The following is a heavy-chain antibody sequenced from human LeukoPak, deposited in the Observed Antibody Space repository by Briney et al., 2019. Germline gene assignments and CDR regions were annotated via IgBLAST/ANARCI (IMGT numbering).Heavy chain of an antibody. Sequence: PGGSLRLSCAASGFTFSSYGMSWVRQAPGKGLEWVSAISGSGGSTYYADSVKGRFTISRDNSKNTLYLQMNSLRAEDTAVYYCAKDSPSRYYYDSSGPDPNEPFDYWGQGTLVTVSS. CDR2: ISGSGGST. D-gene: IGHD3-22*01. CDR1: GFTFSSYG. V-gene: IGHV3-23*01. J-gene: IGHJ4*02. CDR3: AKDSPSRYYYDSSGPDPNEPFDY.